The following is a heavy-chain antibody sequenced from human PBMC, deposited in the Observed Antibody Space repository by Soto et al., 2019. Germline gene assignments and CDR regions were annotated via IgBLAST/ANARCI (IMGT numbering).Heavy chain of an antibody. D-gene: IGHD4-17*01. V-gene: IGHV4-59*01. CDR2: VYNSGNT. Sequence: QVQLQESGPGLVKPSETLSLTCSVFGGSISTYYWSWIRQPPGKGLEWIGYVYNSGNTKYNPSLKSRVTMWEDTSKNQVSLRLTSVTAADTAVYYCARERQHTYGNCFDPWGQGTLVTVSS. CDR3: ARERQHTYGNCFDP. J-gene: IGHJ5*02. CDR1: GGSISTYY.